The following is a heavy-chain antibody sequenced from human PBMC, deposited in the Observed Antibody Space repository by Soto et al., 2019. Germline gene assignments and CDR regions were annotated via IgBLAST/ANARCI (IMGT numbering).Heavy chain of an antibody. Sequence: EVQLVESGGGLVQPVGSLRLSCAASGFTFSIYDMHWVRQATGKGLEWVSAIGTAGDTYYPGSVKGRFTISRENAKNSLYLQMNSLRAGDTAVYYCAIGSAADNFDYWGHGTLVTVSS. CDR1: GFTFSIYD. V-gene: IGHV3-13*04. CDR2: IGTAGDT. J-gene: IGHJ4*01. CDR3: AIGSAADNFDY. D-gene: IGHD6-13*01.